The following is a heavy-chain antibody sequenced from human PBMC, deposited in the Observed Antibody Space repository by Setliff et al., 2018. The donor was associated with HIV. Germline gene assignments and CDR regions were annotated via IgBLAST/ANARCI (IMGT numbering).Heavy chain of an antibody. CDR2: IYHSGST. CDR3: ARRYYYYMDV. Sequence: SETLSLTCAVSGYSISSGYYWGWIRQPPGKGLEWIGSIYHSGSTFYNPSLKSRVTLSLDTSKNQFSLKVTSVTAADTAVYYCARRYYYYMDVWGKGTTVTAP. J-gene: IGHJ6*03. CDR1: GYSISSGYY. V-gene: IGHV4-38-2*01.